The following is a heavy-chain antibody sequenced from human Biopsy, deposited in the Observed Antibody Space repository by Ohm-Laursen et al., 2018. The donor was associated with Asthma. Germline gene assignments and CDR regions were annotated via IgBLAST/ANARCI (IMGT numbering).Heavy chain of an antibody. V-gene: IGHV1-69*01. J-gene: IGHJ6*02. CDR3: ARCQVGYSSGWSLLLKKIYYSGMDV. CDR1: GGTFSNFA. CDR2: IMTVFGTT. D-gene: IGHD6-19*01. Sequence: SSVKVSCKAPGGTFSNFAISWVRQAPGQGLEWLGGIMTVFGTTNYAQKFQGRVTITADESTSTAYMEVTRLRSEDTAIYYCARCQVGYSSGWSLLLKKIYYSGMDVWVRGTAVTVSS.